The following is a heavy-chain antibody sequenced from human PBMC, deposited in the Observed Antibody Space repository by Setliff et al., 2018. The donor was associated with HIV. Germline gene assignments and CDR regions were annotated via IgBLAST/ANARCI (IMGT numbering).Heavy chain of an antibody. Sequence: GASVKVSCKASASRYSFTAYNMHWVRQAPGQGLEWMGIINPFGGTTTYAQKFQGRVTITADESTSTAYMELYNLRSEDTAMYYCTRGRGIIGALVYWGQGTLVTVSS. V-gene: IGHV1-46*03. J-gene: IGHJ4*02. CDR3: TRGRGIIGALVY. D-gene: IGHD2-21*01. CDR2: INPFGGTT. CDR1: ASRYSFTAYN.